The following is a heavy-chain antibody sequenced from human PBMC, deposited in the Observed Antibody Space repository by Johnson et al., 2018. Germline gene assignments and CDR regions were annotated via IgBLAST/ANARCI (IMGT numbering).Heavy chain of an antibody. CDR2: ISWHSVSL. Sequence: VQLVQSGGGLVQPGRSLKLSCAASGFTFNDYAMHWVRQAPGKGLEWVSGISWHSVSLDYADSVKGRFTISRDNAKNSLYLQMNSLRAEDTALYYCAKDFFVRSWFGEWSLDVWGQGTTVTVSS. CDR1: GFTFNDYA. D-gene: IGHD3-10*01. J-gene: IGHJ6*02. V-gene: IGHV3-9*01. CDR3: AKDFFVRSWFGEWSLDV.